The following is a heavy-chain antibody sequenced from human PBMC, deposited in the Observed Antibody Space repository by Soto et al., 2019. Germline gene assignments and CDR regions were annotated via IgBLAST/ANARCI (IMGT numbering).Heavy chain of an antibody. D-gene: IGHD1-26*01. J-gene: IGHJ3*02. Sequence: QVQLVQSGAEVKKPGASVKVSCKASGYTFTGYYMHWVRQAPGQGLEWMGWINPNSGGTNYAQKFQGWVTMTRDTSISTAYMEVSRLRSDDTAGYYCARGGKIIVGATTDAFDIWGQGTMVTVSS. CDR3: ARGGKIIVGATTDAFDI. V-gene: IGHV1-2*04. CDR2: INPNSGGT. CDR1: GYTFTGYY.